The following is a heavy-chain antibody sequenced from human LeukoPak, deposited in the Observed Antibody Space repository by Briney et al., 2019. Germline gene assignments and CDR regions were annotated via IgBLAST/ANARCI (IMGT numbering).Heavy chain of an antibody. Sequence: PGRSLRLSCAASGFTFNSYAMHWVRQAPGKGLEWVTVISYDGRQKYYADSVKGRFIISRDDSKKTLSVQMNSLRVEDTAVYYCVRETTGHFDSWGQGTLVTVSS. J-gene: IGHJ4*02. CDR3: VRETTGHFDS. CDR1: GFTFNSYA. CDR2: ISYDGRQK. D-gene: IGHD2-8*02. V-gene: IGHV3-30*04.